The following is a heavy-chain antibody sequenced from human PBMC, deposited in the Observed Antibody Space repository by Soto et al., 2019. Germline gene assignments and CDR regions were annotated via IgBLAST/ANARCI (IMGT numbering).Heavy chain of an antibody. CDR3: ARARGGDSGDYASLFDR. D-gene: IGHD4-17*01. Sequence: PSETLSLTCTVFGGSVSIGDYLWSWIRQRPGKGLEWIGYIHDSGNTYYNPSLKSRVTISLDTSKNQFSLKVTSMTAADTAVYFCARARGGDSGDYASLFDRWGQGNLVTVSS. CDR2: IHDSGNT. CDR1: GGSVSIGDYL. J-gene: IGHJ5*02. V-gene: IGHV4-30-4*01.